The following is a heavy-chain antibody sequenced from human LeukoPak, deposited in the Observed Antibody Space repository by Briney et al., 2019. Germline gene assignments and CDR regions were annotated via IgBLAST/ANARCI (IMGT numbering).Heavy chain of an antibody. V-gene: IGHV1-2*02. Sequence: RASVKVSCKASGYTFTSYYMHWVRQAPGQGLEWMGWINPNSGGTNYAQKFQGRVTMTRDTSISTAYMELSRLRSDDTAVYYCARGNDIVVVVAATPGGEDYWGQGTLVTVSS. CDR3: ARGNDIVVVVAATPGGEDY. CDR2: INPNSGGT. D-gene: IGHD2-15*01. J-gene: IGHJ4*02. CDR1: GYTFTSYY.